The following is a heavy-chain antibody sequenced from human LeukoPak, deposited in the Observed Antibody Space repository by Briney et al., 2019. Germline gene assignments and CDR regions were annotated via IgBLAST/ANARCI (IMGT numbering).Heavy chain of an antibody. Sequence: GGSLRLSCAASGFTFSRYWMNWVRQAPGKGLEWVSYISSSGSTIYYADSVKGRFTISRDNAKNSLYLQMNSLRAEDTAVYYCAELGITMIGGVWGKGTTVTISS. J-gene: IGHJ6*04. CDR1: GFTFSRYW. D-gene: IGHD3-10*02. CDR3: AELGITMIGGV. CDR2: ISSSGSTI. V-gene: IGHV3-48*03.